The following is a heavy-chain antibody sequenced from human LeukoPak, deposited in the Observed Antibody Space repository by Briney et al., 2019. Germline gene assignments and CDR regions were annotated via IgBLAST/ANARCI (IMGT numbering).Heavy chain of an antibody. CDR2: IIPIFGTA. J-gene: IGHJ4*02. V-gene: IGHV1-69*05. Sequence: GASVKVSCKASGGTFSSYAISWVRQAPGQGLEWMGGIIPIFGTANYAQKFQGRVTMTTNTSTSTAYMELRSLRSDDTAVYYCAREGDGYNYFDYWGQGTLVTVSS. CDR3: AREGDGYNYFDY. D-gene: IGHD5-24*01. CDR1: GGTFSSYA.